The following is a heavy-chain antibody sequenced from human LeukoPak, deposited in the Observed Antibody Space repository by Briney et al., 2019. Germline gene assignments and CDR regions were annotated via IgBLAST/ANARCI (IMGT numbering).Heavy chain of an antibody. Sequence: GGFLRLSCAASGFTFSSYAMSWVRQAPGKGLEWVSVIYSGGSTYYADSVKGRFTISRDNSKNTLYLQMNSLRAEDTAVYYCAREDYVWGSYRSSGSDWGQGTLVTVSS. CDR2: IYSGGST. CDR3: AREDYVWGSYRSSGSD. CDR1: GFTFSSYA. D-gene: IGHD3-16*02. J-gene: IGHJ4*02. V-gene: IGHV3-66*01.